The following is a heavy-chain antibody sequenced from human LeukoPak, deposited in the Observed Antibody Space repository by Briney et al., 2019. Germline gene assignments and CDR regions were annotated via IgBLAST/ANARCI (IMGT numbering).Heavy chain of an antibody. D-gene: IGHD1-26*01. V-gene: IGHV4-39*07. J-gene: IGHJ3*02. CDR2: IYYSGST. CDR3: ARGLSGSYYDAFDI. CDR1: GGPISSSSYY. Sequence: KSSETLSLTCTVSGGPISSSSYYWGWIRQPPGKGLEWIGSIYYSGSTYYNPSLKSRVTISVDTSKNQFSLKLSSVTAADTAVYYCARGLSGSYYDAFDIWGQGTMVTVSS.